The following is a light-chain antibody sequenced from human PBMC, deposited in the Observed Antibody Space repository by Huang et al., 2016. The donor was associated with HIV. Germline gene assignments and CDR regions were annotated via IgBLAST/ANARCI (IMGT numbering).Light chain of an antibody. Sequence: DVVLTQSPLSLPVTLGQPASISCWSSQSLIYSDGNTYLSWFQQRPGQSPRRLIYKISTRDSGVPDRFSGSGSGSDFTLKISKVEAEDVAVYYCMQGTHWPPITFGQGTRLEI. V-gene: IGKV2-30*01. CDR2: KIS. CDR3: MQGTHWPPIT. J-gene: IGKJ5*01. CDR1: QSLIYSDGNTY.